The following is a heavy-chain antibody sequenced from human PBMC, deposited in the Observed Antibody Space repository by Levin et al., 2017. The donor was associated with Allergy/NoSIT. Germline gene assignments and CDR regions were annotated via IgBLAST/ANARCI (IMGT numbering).Heavy chain of an antibody. CDR3: AADQRDRYGGYVSPVLFDY. V-gene: IGHV1-58*01. J-gene: IGHJ4*02. Sequence: SVKVSCKASGFTFTSSAVQWVRQARGQRLEWIGWIVVGSGNTNYAQKFQERVTITRDMSTSTAYMELSSLRSEDTAVYYCAADQRDRYGGYVSPVLFDYWGQGTLVTVSS. CDR2: IVVGSGNT. D-gene: IGHD5-12*01. CDR1: GFTFTSSA.